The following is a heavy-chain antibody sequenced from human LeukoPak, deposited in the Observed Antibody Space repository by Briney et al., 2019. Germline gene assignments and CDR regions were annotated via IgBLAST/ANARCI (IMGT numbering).Heavy chain of an antibody. D-gene: IGHD6-19*01. CDR1: GGSISSGSYY. CDR2: IYTSGST. V-gene: IGHV4-61*02. Sequence: SQTLSLTCTVSGGSISSGSYYWSWIRQPAGKGLEWIGRIYTSGSTNYNPSLKSRVTMSVDTSKNQFSLKLSSVTAADTAVYYCTRPHSGGWYYFDYWGQGTLVTVSS. J-gene: IGHJ4*02. CDR3: TRPHSGGWYYFDY.